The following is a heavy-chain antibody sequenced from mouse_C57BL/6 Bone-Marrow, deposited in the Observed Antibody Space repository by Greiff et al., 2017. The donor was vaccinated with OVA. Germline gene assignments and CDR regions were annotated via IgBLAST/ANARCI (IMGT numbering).Heavy chain of an antibody. CDR1: GFSLTSYG. J-gene: IGHJ3*01. CDR2: IWSGGST. Sequence: VQLVESGPGLVQPSQSLSITCTVSGFSLTSYGVHWVRQSPGKGLEWLGVIWSGGSTDYNAAFISRLSISKDNSKSQVFFKMNSLQAEDTAIYYCASSNWDEGAWFAYWGQGTLVTVSA. D-gene: IGHD4-1*01. CDR3: ASSNWDEGAWFAY. V-gene: IGHV2-2*01.